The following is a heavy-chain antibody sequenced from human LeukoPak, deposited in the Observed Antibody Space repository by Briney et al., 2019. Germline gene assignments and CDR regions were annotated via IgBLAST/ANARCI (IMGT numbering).Heavy chain of an antibody. J-gene: IGHJ4*02. D-gene: IGHD2-15*01. V-gene: IGHV4-34*01. CDR2: INHSGST. Sequence: PSETLSLTCAVYGGPFSGYYWSWIRQPPGKGLEGSGEINHSGSTNHNPSLKSRVTISVDTSQNQFSVKLSSVTAADTAVYYCASGRRYCSGGSCYPYYFDYWGQGTLVTVSS. CDR1: GGPFSGYY. CDR3: ASGRRYCSGGSCYPYYFDY.